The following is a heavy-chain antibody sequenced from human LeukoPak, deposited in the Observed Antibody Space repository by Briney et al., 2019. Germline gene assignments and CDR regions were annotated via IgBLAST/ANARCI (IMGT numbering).Heavy chain of an antibody. CDR3: ARDGLVRGSFDI. D-gene: IGHD3-10*01. CDR1: GFTFSGYT. V-gene: IGHV3-74*03. J-gene: IGHJ3*02. CDR2: INTDGSNI. Sequence: GGSLRLSCAVSGFTFSGYTMNWVRQAPGKGLVWVSRINTDGSNIKYVDSVKGRFTISRDNAKNTVYLQMNGLRVEDTSVYYCARDGLVRGSFDIWGQGTLVTISA.